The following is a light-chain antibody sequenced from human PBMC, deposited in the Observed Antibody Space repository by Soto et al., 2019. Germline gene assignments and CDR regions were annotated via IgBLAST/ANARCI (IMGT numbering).Light chain of an antibody. CDR1: ALTKQY. V-gene: IGLV3-25*03. J-gene: IGLJ2*01. Sequence: SYELTQPPSVSVSPGQTARITCSGDALTKQYAYWYQKKPGQAPVLVIYKDSERPSGIPERFSGSSSGTTVTLTISGVQAEDEADYYCQSADSSGTYPVVFGGGTKLTVL. CDR3: QSADSSGTYPVV. CDR2: KDS.